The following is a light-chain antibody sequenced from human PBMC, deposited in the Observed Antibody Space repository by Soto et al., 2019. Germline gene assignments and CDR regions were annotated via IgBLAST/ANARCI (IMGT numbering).Light chain of an antibody. CDR1: QSVSSY. CDR3: QQRSNWIFT. V-gene: IGKV3-11*01. CDR2: DAS. J-gene: IGKJ3*01. Sequence: EIVLTQSPGTLSLSPGERATLSCRASQSVSSYFAWYHQKPRQAPRLLIYDASNRATGIPARFSGSGSGTDFTLTISSLEPEDFAVYYCQQRSNWIFTFGPGTKVDIK.